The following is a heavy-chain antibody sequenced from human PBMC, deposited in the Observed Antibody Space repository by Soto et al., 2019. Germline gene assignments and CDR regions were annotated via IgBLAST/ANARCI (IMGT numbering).Heavy chain of an antibody. V-gene: IGHV1-18*01. J-gene: IGHJ5*02. CDR3: ARQLENWFDP. Sequence: ASVKVSCKASGYTFTRSGISWVRQAPGQGLEWMGWISTYNGNTNYAQKLQGRVTMTTDTSTSTAYMELRSLRSDDTAVYYCARQLENWFDPWGQGTLVTVSS. D-gene: IGHD6-13*01. CDR1: GYTFTRSG. CDR2: ISTYNGNT.